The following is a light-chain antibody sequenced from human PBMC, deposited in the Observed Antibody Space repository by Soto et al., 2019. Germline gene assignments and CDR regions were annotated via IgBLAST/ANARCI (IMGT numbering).Light chain of an antibody. V-gene: IGKV1-9*01. J-gene: IGKJ1*01. CDR2: AAS. Sequence: QLSQSPSSLSASVGDRLTITCRASQGINTFLAWYQQKPGKAPKLLIYAASTLQSGVPSRFSGSGSGTDFTLTISSLQPEDFATYYCLQHNSYPRTFGQGTKVDIK. CDR3: LQHNSYPRT. CDR1: QGINTF.